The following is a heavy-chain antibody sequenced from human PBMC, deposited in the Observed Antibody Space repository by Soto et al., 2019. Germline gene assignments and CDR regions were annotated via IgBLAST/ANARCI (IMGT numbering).Heavy chain of an antibody. CDR3: AIGRPDDYGDPDYFDY. D-gene: IGHD4-17*01. CDR1: GVSISSGGYY. Sequence: QVQLQESGPGLVKPSQTLSLTCNVSGVSISSGGYYWSWIRQHPAKGLEWIGHIYYSGSTYYNPSLKSRVTISVDTSKNQFSLKLSSVAAADTAVYYCAIGRPDDYGDPDYFDYWGQGALVTVSS. V-gene: IGHV4-31*03. J-gene: IGHJ4*02. CDR2: IYYSGST.